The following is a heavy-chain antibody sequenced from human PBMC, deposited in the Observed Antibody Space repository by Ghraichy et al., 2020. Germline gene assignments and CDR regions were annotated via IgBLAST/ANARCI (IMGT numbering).Heavy chain of an antibody. CDR1: GFSFVHFA. CDR3: MKGGWFSTFDI. J-gene: IGHJ3*02. Sequence: GVLRLSCVTSGFSFVHFAMTWVRQAPGKGLEWVSGISDNGETTYYADSVRGHFTTSRDNSKNTLYLQMNSLTVDDTAIYYCMKGGWFSTFDIWGQGTLVTVSP. V-gene: IGHV3-23*01. D-gene: IGHD6-19*01. CDR2: ISDNGETT.